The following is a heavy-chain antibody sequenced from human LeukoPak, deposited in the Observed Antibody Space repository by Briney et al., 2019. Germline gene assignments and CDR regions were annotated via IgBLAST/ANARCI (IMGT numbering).Heavy chain of an antibody. D-gene: IGHD2-15*01. CDR3: ARDRKDIVVVPTYFQH. CDR1: GYTFTSYG. V-gene: IGHV1-18*01. Sequence: ASVKVSCKASGYTFTSYGIIWVRQAPGQGLEWMGWISAYNGNTNYAQKLQGRVTMTTDTSTSTAYMELRSLRSDDTAVYYCARDRKDIVVVPTYFQHWGQGTLVTVSS. J-gene: IGHJ1*01. CDR2: ISAYNGNT.